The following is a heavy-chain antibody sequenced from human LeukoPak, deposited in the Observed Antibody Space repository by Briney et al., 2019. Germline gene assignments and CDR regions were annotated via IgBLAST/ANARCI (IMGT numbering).Heavy chain of an antibody. CDR3: ARDRQLSPDY. V-gene: IGHV3-48*03. CDR2: ISSSGSTI. CDR1: GFTFSSYE. D-gene: IGHD5-18*01. Sequence: QPGGSLRLSCAASGFTFSSYEMNWVRQAPGKGLEWVSYISSSGSTIYYADSVKGRFTISRDNAKNSLYLQMNSLRAENTAVYYCARDRQLSPDYWGQGTLVTVSS. J-gene: IGHJ4*02.